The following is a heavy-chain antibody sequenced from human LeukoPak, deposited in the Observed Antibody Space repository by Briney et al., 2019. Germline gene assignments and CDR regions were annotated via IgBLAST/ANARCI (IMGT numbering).Heavy chain of an antibody. CDR3: AKDEAAYCYNWDLFDY. D-gene: IGHD2-2*02. J-gene: IGHJ4*02. CDR1: GFTFSSYG. V-gene: IGHV3-30*02. Sequence: GGSLRLSCAASGFTFSSYGMHWVRQAPGKGLEWVIFIRYDGSNKYYADSVKGRFTISRDNSKNTLYLQMNSLRAEDTAVYYCAKDEAAYCYNWDLFDYWGQGTLVTVSS. CDR2: IRYDGSNK.